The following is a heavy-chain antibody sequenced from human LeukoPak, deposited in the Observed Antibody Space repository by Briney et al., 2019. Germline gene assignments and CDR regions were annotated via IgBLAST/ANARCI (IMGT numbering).Heavy chain of an antibody. CDR2: INHSGST. CDR3: ARLYYDFWRGNFDY. CDR1: GGSFSGYY. D-gene: IGHD3-3*01. V-gene: IGHV4-34*01. J-gene: IGHJ4*02. Sequence: SETLSLTCAVYGGSFSGYYWSWIRQPPGKGLEWIGEINHSGSTNYNPSLKSRVTISVDTSKNQFSLKLRSVTAADTAVYYCARLYYDFWRGNFDYWGQGTLVTVSS.